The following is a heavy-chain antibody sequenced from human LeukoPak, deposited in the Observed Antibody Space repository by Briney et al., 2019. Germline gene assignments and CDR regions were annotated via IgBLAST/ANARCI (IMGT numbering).Heavy chain of an antibody. D-gene: IGHD2-2*01. CDR1: GFTFSSYW. CDR3: ARGQVPTARGYNWFDP. V-gene: IGHV4-34*01. Sequence: GSLRLSCAASGFTFSSYWMIWVRQPPGKGLEWIGEINARGDTNYNPSLKSRVTISVDTSKKQFSLRLTSLIAADTALYYCARGQVPTARGYNWFDPWGQGTLVTVSS. J-gene: IGHJ5*02. CDR2: INARGDT.